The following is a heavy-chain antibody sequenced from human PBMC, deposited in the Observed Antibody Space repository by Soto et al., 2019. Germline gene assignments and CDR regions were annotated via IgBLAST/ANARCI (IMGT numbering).Heavy chain of an antibody. J-gene: IGHJ4*02. CDR2: ISYDGSNK. V-gene: IGHV3-30*18. D-gene: IGHD3-16*02. Sequence: PGGSLRLSCAASGFAFSSYGMHWVRQAPGKGLEWVAVISYDGSNKYYADSVKGRFTISRDNSKNTLYLQMNSLRAGDTAVYYCAKGPYRGVSGSDNWGQGTLVTAPQ. CDR3: AKGPYRGVSGSDN. CDR1: GFAFSSYG.